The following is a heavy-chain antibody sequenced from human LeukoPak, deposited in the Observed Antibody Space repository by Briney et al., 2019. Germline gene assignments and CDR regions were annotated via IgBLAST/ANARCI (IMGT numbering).Heavy chain of an antibody. V-gene: IGHV4-4*07. D-gene: IGHD6-19*01. CDR1: GGSISSYY. J-gene: IGHJ6*03. Sequence: PSETLSLTCTVSGGSISSYYWSWLRQPAGKGLEWIGRICTSGSTNYNPSLKSRVTMSVDTSKNQFSLKLSSVTAADTAVYYCARDGIAVAGTVLYYYYYYMDVWGKGTTVTVSS. CDR3: ARDGIAVAGTVLYYYYYYMDV. CDR2: ICTSGST.